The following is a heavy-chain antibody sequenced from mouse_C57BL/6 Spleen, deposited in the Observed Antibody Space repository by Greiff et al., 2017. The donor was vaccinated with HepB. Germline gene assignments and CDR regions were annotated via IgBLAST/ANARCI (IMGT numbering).Heavy chain of an antibody. CDR2: IDPSDSET. V-gene: IGHV1-52*01. D-gene: IGHD1-1*01. CDR3: AREDYYGSSPYAMDY. Sequence: QVQLQQSGAELVRPGSSVKLSCKASGYTFTSYWMHWVKQRPIQGLEWIGNIDPSDSETHYNQKFKDKATLTVDKSSSTAYMQLSSLTSEDSAVYYCAREDYYGSSPYAMDYWGQGTSVTVSS. J-gene: IGHJ4*01. CDR1: GYTFTSYW.